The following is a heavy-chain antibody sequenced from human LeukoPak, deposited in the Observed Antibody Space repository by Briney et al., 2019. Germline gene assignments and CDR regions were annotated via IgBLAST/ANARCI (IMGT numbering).Heavy chain of an antibody. Sequence: PSETLSLTCTVSGGSISSYYWSWIRQPPGKGLEWIGYIYYSGSTNYNPSLKSRVTISVDTSKNQFSLKLSSVTAADTAVYYCARRDYGDYVGAFDIWGQGTMVTVSS. J-gene: IGHJ3*02. CDR2: IYYSGST. V-gene: IGHV4-59*01. CDR3: ARRDYGDYVGAFDI. CDR1: GGSISSYY. D-gene: IGHD4-17*01.